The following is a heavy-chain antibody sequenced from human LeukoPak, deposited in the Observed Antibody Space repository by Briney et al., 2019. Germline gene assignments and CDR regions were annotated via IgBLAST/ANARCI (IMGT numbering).Heavy chain of an antibody. CDR3: ARSKYYYDSSGYLDY. V-gene: IGHV3-23*01. CDR1: GFTFSSYA. CDR2: ISGSGGST. J-gene: IGHJ4*02. Sequence: QPGGSLRLSCGASGFTFSSYAMSWVRQAPGKGLEWVSAISGSGGSTYYADSVKGRFTISRDNSKNTLYLQMNSLRAEDTAVYYCARSKYYYDSSGYLDYWGQGTLVTVSS. D-gene: IGHD3-22*01.